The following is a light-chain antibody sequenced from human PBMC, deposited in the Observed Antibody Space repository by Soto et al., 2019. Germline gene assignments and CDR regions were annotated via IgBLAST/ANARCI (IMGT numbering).Light chain of an antibody. Sequence: QSALTQPPSASGSPGQSVTISCTGTSSDVGGYNYVSWYQQHPGKAPKLMIYEFSKRPSGVPDRFSGSKSGNTASLTVSGLQAEDEADYYCSSYAGSNNPYVFGTGTKLTVL. CDR1: SSDVGGYNY. J-gene: IGLJ1*01. V-gene: IGLV2-8*01. CDR2: EFS. CDR3: SSYAGSNNPYV.